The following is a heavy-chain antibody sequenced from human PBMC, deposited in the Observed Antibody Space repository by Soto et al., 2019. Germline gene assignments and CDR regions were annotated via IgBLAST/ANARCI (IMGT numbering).Heavy chain of an antibody. CDR1: GYSIRSGYY. J-gene: IGHJ4*02. CDR3: ARIGAKRRFFDF. CDR2: IFHSGNT. V-gene: IGHV4-38-2*01. Sequence: SETLSLTCAVSGYSIRSGYYWGWVRQPPGKGLEWIGSIFHSGNTYYTPSLKSRFTMSVDMSKNQFSLSLTSVTAADTAVYYCARIGAKRRFFDFWGQGTLVTVSS. D-gene: IGHD1-1*01.